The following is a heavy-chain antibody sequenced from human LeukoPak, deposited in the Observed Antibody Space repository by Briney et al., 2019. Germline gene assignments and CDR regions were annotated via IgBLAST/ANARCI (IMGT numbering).Heavy chain of an antibody. CDR3: AKDSSGMYSSSWFNWFDP. J-gene: IGHJ5*02. CDR2: ISGSGGRT. D-gene: IGHD2-2*01. Sequence: GGSLRLSCAASGSTFSSYVMSWVRQAPGKGLEWVSGISGSGGRTNYADSVKGRFTISRDNSKNTMYLQMNSLRAEDTAVYYCAKDSSGMYSSSWFNWFDPWGQGTLVTVSS. CDR1: GSTFSSYV. V-gene: IGHV3-23*01.